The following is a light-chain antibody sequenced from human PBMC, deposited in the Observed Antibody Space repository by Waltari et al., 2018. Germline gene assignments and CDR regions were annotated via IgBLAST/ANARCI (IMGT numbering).Light chain of an antibody. J-gene: IGKJ2*01. CDR1: QSVATY. Sequence: DIQMTHSPSSLSASVGDRVTITCRTSQSVATYLNWYQHKPGKAPNLLIYTASILQSGVPSRFSGSGSGTDYILTINSLQPEDFATYYCQQSYFTPDTFGQGTRLEI. CDR3: QQSYFTPDT. CDR2: TAS. V-gene: IGKV1-39*01.